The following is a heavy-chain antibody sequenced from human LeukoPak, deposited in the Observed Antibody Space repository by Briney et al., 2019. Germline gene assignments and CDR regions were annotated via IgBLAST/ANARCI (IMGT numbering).Heavy chain of an antibody. CDR2: ISGSGGDT. J-gene: IGHJ6*03. D-gene: IGHD2-15*01. CDR3: AGSDVVSPYYYYYYMDV. Sequence: GGSLRLSCAASGFTFSSYAMTWVRQAPGKGLEWVSTISGSGGDTYYADSVKGRFTISRDNSKNTLYLQMNSLRAEDTAVYYCAGSDVVSPYYYYYYMDVWGKGTTVTISS. V-gene: IGHV3-23*01. CDR1: GFTFSSYA.